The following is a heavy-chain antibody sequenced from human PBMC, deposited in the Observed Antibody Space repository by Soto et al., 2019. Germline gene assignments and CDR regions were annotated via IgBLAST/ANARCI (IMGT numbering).Heavy chain of an antibody. J-gene: IGHJ4*02. CDR3: AAGFYSSGWSILY. D-gene: IGHD6-19*01. V-gene: IGHV1-58*02. CDR2: IVVGSGNT. CDR1: GFTITIYA. Sequence: SVKVACQASGFTITIYAMQWVRQASGQRLEWIGWIVVGSGNTNYAQKFQERVTITRDMSTSTAYMELSSLRSEDTAVYYCAAGFYSSGWSILYWGQGTLVTVSS.